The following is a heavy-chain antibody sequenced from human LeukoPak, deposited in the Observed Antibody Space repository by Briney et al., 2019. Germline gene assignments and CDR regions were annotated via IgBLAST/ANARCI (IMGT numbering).Heavy chain of an antibody. J-gene: IGHJ4*02. CDR1: GGTFSSYA. CDR3: ARDQGAGAYFDY. D-gene: IGHD3-10*01. CDR2: IIPIFGTA. V-gene: IGHV1-69*05. Sequence: GASVKVSCKAPGGTFSSYAISWVRQAPGQGLEWMGGIIPIFGTANYAQKFQGRVTITTDESTSTAYMELSSLRSEDTAVYYCARDQGAGAYFDYWGQGTLVTVSS.